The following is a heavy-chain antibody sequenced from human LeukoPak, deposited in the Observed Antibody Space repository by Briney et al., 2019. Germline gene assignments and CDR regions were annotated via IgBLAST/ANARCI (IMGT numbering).Heavy chain of an antibody. CDR3: ARDPGAFPYFFDC. J-gene: IGHJ4*02. CDR1: GFTFSGYA. Sequence: PGGSLRLSCAVSGFTFSGYAMSWVRQTPGKGLEWVSAISSSGGSTYYADSVRGRFTISRDNSKNTLYLQMNSLRVEDTAVYFCARDPGAFPYFFDCWGQGTLVTVSS. D-gene: IGHD4/OR15-4a*01. V-gene: IGHV3-23*01. CDR2: ISSSGGST.